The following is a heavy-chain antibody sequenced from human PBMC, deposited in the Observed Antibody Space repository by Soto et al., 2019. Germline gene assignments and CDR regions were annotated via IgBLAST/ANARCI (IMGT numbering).Heavy chain of an antibody. V-gene: IGHV3-48*01. CDR2: ISSSSSTI. Sequence: GGSLRLSCAASGFTFSSYSMNWVRQAPGKGLEWVSYISSSSSTIYYADSVKGRFTISRDNAKNSLYLQMNSLRAEDTAVYYCSRDQSKKSRSGQQHHDYWGHGTLVTFSS. D-gene: IGHD6-13*01. CDR1: GFTFSSYS. CDR3: SRDQSKKSRSGQQHHDY. J-gene: IGHJ4*01.